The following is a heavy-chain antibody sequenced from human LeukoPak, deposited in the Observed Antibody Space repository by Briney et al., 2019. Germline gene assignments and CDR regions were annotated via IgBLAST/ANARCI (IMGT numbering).Heavy chain of an antibody. CDR2: INTNTGNP. CDR1: GGTFSSYA. Sequence: ASVKVSCKASGGTFSSYAISWVRQAPGQGLEWMGWINTNTGNPPYAQGFTGRFVFSLDTSVSTAYLQISSLKAEDTAVYYCASNRDYGDYYFDYWGQGTLVTVSS. D-gene: IGHD4-17*01. CDR3: ASNRDYGDYYFDY. V-gene: IGHV7-4-1*02. J-gene: IGHJ4*02.